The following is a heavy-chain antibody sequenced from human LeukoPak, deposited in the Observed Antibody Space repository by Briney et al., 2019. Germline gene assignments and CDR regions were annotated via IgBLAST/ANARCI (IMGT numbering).Heavy chain of an antibody. CDR2: IHPGEYER. CDR3: ARRTDSGWKWFDP. J-gene: IGHJ5*02. V-gene: IGHV5-51*01. Sequence: GESLKISCKASGYRFTSYWIGWVRQMPGKGLEWMGVIHPGEYERRYSPSFEGQVTISADKSISTAYMQWSSLKASDTAMYYCARRTDSGWKWFDPWGQGTLVAVSS. D-gene: IGHD6-25*01. CDR1: GYRFTSYW.